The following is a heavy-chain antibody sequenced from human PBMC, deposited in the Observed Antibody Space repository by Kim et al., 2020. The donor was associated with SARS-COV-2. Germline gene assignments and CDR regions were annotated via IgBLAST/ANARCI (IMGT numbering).Heavy chain of an antibody. CDR3: ARVKRIAAAGTDGEYYYYYYGMDV. Sequence: SETLSLTCTVSGGSISSYYWSWIRQPPGKGLEWIGYIYYSGSTNYNPSLKSRVTISVDTSKNQFSLKLSSVTAADTAVYYCARVKRIAAAGTDGEYYYYYYGMDVWGQGTTVTVSS. CDR2: IYYSGST. D-gene: IGHD6-13*01. V-gene: IGHV4-59*13. J-gene: IGHJ6*02. CDR1: GGSISSYY.